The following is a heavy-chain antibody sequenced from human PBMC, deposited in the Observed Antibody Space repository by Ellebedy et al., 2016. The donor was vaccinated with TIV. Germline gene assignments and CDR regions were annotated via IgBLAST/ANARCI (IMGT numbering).Heavy chain of an antibody. CDR3: ARNPPTYNWVDS. CDR2: IYYSGNT. V-gene: IGHV4-39*01. Sequence: PGGSLRLSCTVSGGSISRSSYYWGWIRQPPGKGLEWIGNIYYSGNTDYNPSLKSRGTITVDTSKNQFSLKLRSVTAADTAVYYCARNPPTYNWVDSWGQGTLVTVSS. J-gene: IGHJ5*01. CDR1: GGSISRSSYY.